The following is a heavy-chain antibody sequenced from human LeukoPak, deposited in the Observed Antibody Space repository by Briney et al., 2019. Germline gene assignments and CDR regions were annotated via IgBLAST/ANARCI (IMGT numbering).Heavy chain of an antibody. CDR3: ARERERLRSTSCLDY. D-gene: IGHD2-2*01. CDR1: ELTISTNV. Sequence: GGSLRLSCAASELTISTNVFTWVRQAPGKGLEWVSYISSSSSTIYYADSVKGRFTISRDNAKNSLYLQMNSLRAEDTAVYYCARERERLRSTSCLDYWGQGTLVTVSS. V-gene: IGHV3-48*01. J-gene: IGHJ4*02. CDR2: ISSSSSTI.